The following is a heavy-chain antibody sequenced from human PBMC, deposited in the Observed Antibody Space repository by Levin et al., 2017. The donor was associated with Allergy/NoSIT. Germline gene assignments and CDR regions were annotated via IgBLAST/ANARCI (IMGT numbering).Heavy chain of an antibody. Sequence: GESLKISCKASGYSFTDFYIHWVRQAPGLGLEWMGLINPLNGGIKYAPKFQGRVTMTRDTPMTTAYMELTNLRSDDTAVYYCARSLVGATFDLWGQGTLVTVSS. CDR2: INPLNGGI. D-gene: IGHD1-26*01. CDR3: ARSLVGATFDL. V-gene: IGHV1-2*02. CDR1: GYSFTDFY. J-gene: IGHJ4*01.